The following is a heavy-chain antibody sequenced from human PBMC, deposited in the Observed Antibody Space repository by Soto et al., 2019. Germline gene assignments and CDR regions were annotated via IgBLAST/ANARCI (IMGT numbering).Heavy chain of an antibody. V-gene: IGHV3-30*03. D-gene: IGHD2-8*01. J-gene: IGHJ6*02. Sequence: QVQLVESGGGVVQPGRSLRLSCAASGFTFNSYGMHWVRQGPGNGLEWVAFISYDSTKTYYADSVKGRFTISRDNSNTTLTVQMNSQTGEDTAVYYCERTKSAWSDFHFYALDVWGQGTTVTVSS. CDR3: ERTKSAWSDFHFYALDV. CDR1: GFTFNSYG. CDR2: ISYDSTKT.